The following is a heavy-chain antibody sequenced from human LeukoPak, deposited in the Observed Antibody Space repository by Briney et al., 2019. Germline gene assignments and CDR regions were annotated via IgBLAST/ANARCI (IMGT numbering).Heavy chain of an antibody. V-gene: IGHV4-31*03. Sequence: SETLSLTCTVSGGSISSGGYYWSWIRQHPGKGLEWIGYIYYSGSTYYNPSLKSRVTISVDTSKNQFSLKLSSVTAADMAVYYCAGGPGGESFDYWGQGTLVTVSS. D-gene: IGHD3-16*01. CDR1: GGSISSGGYY. CDR2: IYYSGST. CDR3: AGGPGGESFDY. J-gene: IGHJ4*02.